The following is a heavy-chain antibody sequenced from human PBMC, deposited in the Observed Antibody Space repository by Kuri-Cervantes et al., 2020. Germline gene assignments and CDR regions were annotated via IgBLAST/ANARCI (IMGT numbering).Heavy chain of an antibody. CDR3: ARGLGGYGLW. V-gene: IGHV1-2*02. D-gene: IGHD3-16*01. J-gene: IGHJ4*02. CDR1: GYTFTSYE. CDR2: MNPNSGGT. Sequence: ASVKVSCKASGYTFTSYEINWVRQATGQGLEWMGWMNPNSGGTNYAQKFQGRVTMTRDTSISTAYMELSRLRSDDTAVYYCARGLGGYGLWWGQGTLVTVSS.